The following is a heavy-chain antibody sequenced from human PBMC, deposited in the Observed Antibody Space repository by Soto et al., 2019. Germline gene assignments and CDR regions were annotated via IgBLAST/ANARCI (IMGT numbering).Heavy chain of an antibody. CDR2: INPNSGGT. D-gene: IGHD3-3*01. CDR3: ARSMPHYDFWSGYPDY. V-gene: IGHV1-2*02. J-gene: IGHJ4*02. CDR1: GYTFTGYY. Sequence: ASVKVSFKASGYTFTGYYMHWLRQAPGQGLEWMGWINPNSGGTNYAQKFQGRVTMTRDTSISTAYMELSRLRSDDTAVYYCARSMPHYDFWSGYPDYWGQGTLVTVSS.